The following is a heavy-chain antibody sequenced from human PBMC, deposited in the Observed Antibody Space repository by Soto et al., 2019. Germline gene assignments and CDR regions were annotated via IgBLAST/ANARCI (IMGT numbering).Heavy chain of an antibody. V-gene: IGHV3-48*01. CDR1: GFTFSSYS. CDR3: ARDPIGITGTTFGY. D-gene: IGHD1-7*01. CDR2: ISSSSTI. Sequence: PGGSLRLSCAASGFTFSSYSMNWVRQAPGKGLEWVSYISSSSTIYYADSVKGRFTISRDNAKNSLYLQMNSLRAEDTAVYFCARDPIGITGTTFGYWGQGTLVTVSS. J-gene: IGHJ4*02.